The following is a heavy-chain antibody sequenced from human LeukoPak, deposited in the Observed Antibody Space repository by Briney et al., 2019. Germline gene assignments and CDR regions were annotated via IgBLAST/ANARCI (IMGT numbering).Heavy chain of an antibody. CDR1: RFTFSNYW. CDR2: INQDGSEK. D-gene: IGHD3-22*01. J-gene: IGHJ4*02. Sequence: GGSLRLSCAVSRFTFSNYWVSWVRRAPGKGLEWAANINQDGSEKYYVDSVKGRFTISRDNSKNTLYLQMNSLRAEDTAVYYCAKDSPPYYYDSSGYSNYFDYWGQGTLVTVSS. CDR3: AKDSPPYYYDSSGYSNYFDY. V-gene: IGHV3-7*01.